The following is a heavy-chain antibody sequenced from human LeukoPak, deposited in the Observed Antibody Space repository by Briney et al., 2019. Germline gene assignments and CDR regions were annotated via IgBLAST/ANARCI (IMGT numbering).Heavy chain of an antibody. CDR3: ARGTGAVAGTLADY. CDR1: GDTFSGYV. V-gene: IGHV1-69*06. J-gene: IGHJ4*02. CDR2: IIPAFGTT. D-gene: IGHD6-19*01. Sequence: ASVKVSCKASGDTFSGYVVSWVRQAPGQGLEWMGGIIPAFGTTNYAQKFQGRVTITADKSTNTAYMEINSLRSQDTAVYYCARGTGAVAGTLADYWGQGTLVTVSS.